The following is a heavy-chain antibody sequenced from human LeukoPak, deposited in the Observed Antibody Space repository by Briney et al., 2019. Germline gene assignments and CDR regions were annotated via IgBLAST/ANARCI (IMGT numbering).Heavy chain of an antibody. V-gene: IGHV4-31*03. CDR3: ARSWGSGIPDY. Sequence: SETLSLTCTVSDGSISSGGYYWSWIRQHPGQGLEWIGYIYYSGSTYYNPSLKSRVTISVDTSKNQFSLKLSSVTAADTAVYYCARSWGSGIPDYWGQGTLVTVSS. CDR2: IYYSGST. J-gene: IGHJ4*02. CDR1: DGSISSGGYY. D-gene: IGHD3-16*01.